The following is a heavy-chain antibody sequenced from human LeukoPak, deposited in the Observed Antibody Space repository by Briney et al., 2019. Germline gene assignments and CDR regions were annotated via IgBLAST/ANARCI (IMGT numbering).Heavy chain of an antibody. V-gene: IGHV3-23*01. J-gene: IGHJ4*02. CDR1: GFTFSSYA. D-gene: IGHD2-15*01. Sequence: GGSLRLSCAASGFTFSSYAMSWVRQAPGKGLEWVSAISGSGGSTYYADSVKGRFTISRDNSKNTLYLQMNSLRAEDTAVYYCAKDSGSCSGGSCYGQYYFDYWGQGTLVTASS. CDR3: AKDSGSCSGGSCYGQYYFDY. CDR2: ISGSGGST.